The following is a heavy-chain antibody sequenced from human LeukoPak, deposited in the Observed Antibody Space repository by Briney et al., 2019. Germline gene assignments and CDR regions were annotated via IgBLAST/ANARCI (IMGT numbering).Heavy chain of an antibody. CDR3: ARGGGSTDYYDSSGYF. CDR1: GGSIRSYY. V-gene: IGHV4-59*01. Sequence: PSETLSLTCTVSGGSIRSYYWSWIRQPPGKGLEWIGYIYDSGSTNYNPSLKSRVTISVDKSNNQCSLKLSSVTAADTAVYYCARGGGSTDYYDSSGYFWGQGTLVTVSS. CDR2: IYDSGST. J-gene: IGHJ4*02. D-gene: IGHD3-22*01.